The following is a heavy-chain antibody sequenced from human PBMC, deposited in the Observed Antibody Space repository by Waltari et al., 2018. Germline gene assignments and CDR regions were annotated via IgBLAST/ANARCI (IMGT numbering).Heavy chain of an antibody. CDR3: ARDLTGTPNPHFDY. CDR2: IYTSGST. V-gene: IGHV4-4*07. CDR1: GGSISSYY. D-gene: IGHD1-7*01. J-gene: IGHJ4*02. Sequence: QVQLQESGPGLVKPSETLSLTCTVSGGSISSYYWSWIRQPAGKGLEWIGRIYTSGSTNYNPSLKSRVTMSVDTSKNQFSLKLSSVTAADTVVYYCARDLTGTPNPHFDYWGQGTLVTVSS.